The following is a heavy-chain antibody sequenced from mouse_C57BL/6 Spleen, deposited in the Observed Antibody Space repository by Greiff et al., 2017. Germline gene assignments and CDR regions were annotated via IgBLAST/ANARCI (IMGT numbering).Heavy chain of an antibody. CDR3: ARTYGSSFSYAMDY. Sequence: EVMLVESGAELVRPGSSVKMSCKTSGYTFTSYGINWVKQRPGQGLEWIGYIYIGNGYTEYNEKFKGKATLTSDTSSSTAYLQLSSLTSEDSAIYFCARTYGSSFSYAMDYWGQGTSVTVSS. J-gene: IGHJ4*01. CDR1: GYTFTSYG. D-gene: IGHD1-1*01. V-gene: IGHV1-58*01. CDR2: IYIGNGYT.